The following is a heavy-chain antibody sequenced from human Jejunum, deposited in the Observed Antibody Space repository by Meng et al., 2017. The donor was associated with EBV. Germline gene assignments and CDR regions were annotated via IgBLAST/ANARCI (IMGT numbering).Heavy chain of an antibody. CDR1: GYTFTGHW. D-gene: IGHD2-2*01. Sequence: GQLEQSGAGVKNPGASVKVSCKASGYTFTGHWVHWVRQAPGQGLEWMGIINPNDGSTSHAQKFQGRVTMTRDTSTSRVYMELSSLTSEDTAVYYCARDISSSTGWWLDPWGQGTLVTVSS. CDR2: INPNDGST. J-gene: IGHJ5*02. CDR3: ARDISSSTGWWLDP. V-gene: IGHV1-46*01.